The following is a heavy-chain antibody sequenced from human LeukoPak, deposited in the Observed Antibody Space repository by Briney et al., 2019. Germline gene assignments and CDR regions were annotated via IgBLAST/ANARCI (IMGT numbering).Heavy chain of an antibody. J-gene: IGHJ4*02. CDR1: GYTFTGYY. Sequence: ASVKVSCKASGYTFTGYYMHWVRQAPGQGLEWMGWINPNSGGTNYAQKFQGRVTMTRDTSISTAYMELSRLRSDDTAVYYCARASYYYDSSGYYALDYFDYWGQGTLVTVSS. CDR2: INPNSGGT. CDR3: ARASYYYDSSGYYALDYFDY. D-gene: IGHD3-22*01. V-gene: IGHV1-2*02.